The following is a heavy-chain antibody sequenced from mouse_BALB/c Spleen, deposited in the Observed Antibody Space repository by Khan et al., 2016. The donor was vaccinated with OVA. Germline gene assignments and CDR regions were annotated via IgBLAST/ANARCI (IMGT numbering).Heavy chain of an antibody. J-gene: IGHJ4*01. Sequence: EVELVESGGGLVQPGGSRKLSCAASGFTFSDYGLAWVRQAPGKGPEWVAFISSLAYRIYYADTVTGRFTISRVNAKNTLYLEISSLRSEDTAMYYCARSWAMDYWGQGTSVTVSS. CDR3: ARSWAMDY. CDR1: GFTFSDYG. V-gene: IGHV5-15*02. CDR2: ISSLAYRI.